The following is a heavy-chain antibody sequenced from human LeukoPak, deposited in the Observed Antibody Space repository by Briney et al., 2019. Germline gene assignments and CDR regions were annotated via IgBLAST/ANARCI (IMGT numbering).Heavy chain of an antibody. CDR3: ARADYYGSGSYYPSFDY. J-gene: IGHJ4*02. CDR1: GGSISSGGYS. Sequence: PSETLSLTCAVSGGSISSGGYSWSWIRQPPGKGLEWIGYIYHSGSTYYNPSLKSRVTISVDRSKNQFSLKLSSVTAAGTAVYYCARADYYGSGSYYPSFDYWGQGTPVTVSS. CDR2: IYHSGST. D-gene: IGHD3-10*01. V-gene: IGHV4-30-2*01.